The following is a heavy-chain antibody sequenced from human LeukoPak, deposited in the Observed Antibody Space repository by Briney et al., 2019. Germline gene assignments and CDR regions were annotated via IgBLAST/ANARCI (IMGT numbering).Heavy chain of an antibody. D-gene: IGHD3-22*01. CDR2: ISGSGGST. V-gene: IGHV3-23*01. CDR1: GFTSSSYA. CDR3: AKGTSMIVVVTDSFDY. J-gene: IGHJ4*02. Sequence: GRSLRLSCAASGFTSSSYAMSWVRQTPREGLGWVSTISGSGGSTYYADSVKGRFTISRDNSKNTLYLQMNSLRAEDTAVYYCAKGTSMIVVVTDSFDYWGQGTLVTVSS.